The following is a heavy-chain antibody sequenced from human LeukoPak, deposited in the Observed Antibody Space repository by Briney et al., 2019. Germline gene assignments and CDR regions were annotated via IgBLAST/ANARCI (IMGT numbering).Heavy chain of an antibody. CDR1: GFTFSSSE. J-gene: IGHJ4*02. D-gene: IGHD1-26*01. Sequence: GGSLRLSCAASGFTFSSSEMNWVRQAPGKRLDWISYISPGGSTIYYADSVKGRFTISRDNAKNSLYLQMNSLRAEDTAVYYCARVGRQITPGYWGQGTLVTVSS. CDR3: ARVGRQITPGY. CDR2: ISPGGSTI. V-gene: IGHV3-48*03.